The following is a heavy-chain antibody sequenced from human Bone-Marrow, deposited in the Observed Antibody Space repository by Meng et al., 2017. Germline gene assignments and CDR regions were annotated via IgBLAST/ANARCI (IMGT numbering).Heavy chain of an antibody. J-gene: IGHJ3*02. CDR2: INPNSGGT. CDR1: GYTFTGYY. V-gene: IGHV1-2*02. CDR3: ARDPAELDHDAFDI. Sequence: ASVKVSCKASGYTFTGYYMHWVRQAPGQGLEWMGWINPNSGGTNYAQKFQGRVTMTRDTSISTAYMELSRLRSDDTAVYYCARDPAELDHDAFDIWGQGTMVTVSS. D-gene: IGHD1-1*01.